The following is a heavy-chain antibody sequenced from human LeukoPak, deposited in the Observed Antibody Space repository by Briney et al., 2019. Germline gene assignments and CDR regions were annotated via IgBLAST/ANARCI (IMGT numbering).Heavy chain of an antibody. J-gene: IGHJ6*02. CDR1: GYTFTSYG. V-gene: IGHV1-18*01. CDR2: ISAYNGNT. CDR3: AREHVSVAGTWYYYYGMDV. Sequence: GASVKVSCKASGYTFTSYGISWVRQAPGQGLEWMGWISAYNGNTNYAQKLQGRVTMTTDTSTSTAYMELRSLRSDDTAVYYCAREHVSVAGTWYYYYGMDVWGQGTTVTVSS. D-gene: IGHD6-19*01.